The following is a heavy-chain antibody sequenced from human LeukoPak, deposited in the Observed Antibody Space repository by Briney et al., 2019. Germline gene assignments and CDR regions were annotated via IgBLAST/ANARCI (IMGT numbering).Heavy chain of an antibody. D-gene: IGHD3-3*01. J-gene: IGHJ4*02. V-gene: IGHV4-59*11. Sequence: PSETLSLTCTVSGGSISSHYWSWIRQPPGKGLEWIGSMLYSGTAYYNPSLKSRVTISVDTSKNQFSLKLSSVTAADTAVYYCARNTIFGQIDYWGQGTLVTVSS. CDR3: ARNTIFGQIDY. CDR1: GGSISSHY. CDR2: MLYSGTA.